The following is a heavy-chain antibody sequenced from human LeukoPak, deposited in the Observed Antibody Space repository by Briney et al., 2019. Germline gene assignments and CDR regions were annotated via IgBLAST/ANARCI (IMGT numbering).Heavy chain of an antibody. D-gene: IGHD6-19*01. CDR2: IYSGGST. J-gene: IGHJ4*02. Sequence: GGSLRLSCAASGFTVGSNYMSWVRQAPGKGLEWVSVIYSGGSTYYADSVKGRFTISRDNSKNTLYLQMNSLRAEDTAVYYCASQRYSSGWYEYYFDYWGQGTLVTVSS. CDR1: GFTVGSNY. CDR3: ASQRYSSGWYEYYFDY. V-gene: IGHV3-66*04.